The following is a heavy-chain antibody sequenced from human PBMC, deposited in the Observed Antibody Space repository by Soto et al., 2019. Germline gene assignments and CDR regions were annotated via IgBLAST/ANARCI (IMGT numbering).Heavy chain of an antibody. V-gene: IGHV4-61*01. Sequence: PSETLSLTCTVSGGSVSSGSYYWSWIRQPPGKGLEWIGYIYYSGSTNYNPSLKSRVTISVDTSKNQFSLKLSSVTAADTAVYYCAREGGLGTIKDYYGMDVWGQGTTVTVSS. CDR2: IYYSGST. CDR3: AREGGLGTIKDYYGMDV. CDR1: GGSVSSGSYY. D-gene: IGHD3-9*01. J-gene: IGHJ6*02.